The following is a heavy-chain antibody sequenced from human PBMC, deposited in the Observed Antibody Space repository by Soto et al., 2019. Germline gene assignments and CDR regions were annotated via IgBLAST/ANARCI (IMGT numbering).Heavy chain of an antibody. D-gene: IGHD6-6*01. V-gene: IGHV3-23*01. Sequence: PGGPLRLSWALSGFTLTDYAMTCVRPAPGKGLEWVCTPSGSVIRTYDADFGQGRFTISRDNSKNMLYLQMNSLRVEDTAIYYCAKELVGALYFGLDVWGQGTTVTVSS. CDR3: AKELVGALYFGLDV. CDR2: PSGSVIRT. J-gene: IGHJ6*02. CDR1: GFTLTDYA.